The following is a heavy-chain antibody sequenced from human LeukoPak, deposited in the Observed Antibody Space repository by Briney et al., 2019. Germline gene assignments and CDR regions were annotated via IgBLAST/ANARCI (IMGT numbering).Heavy chain of an antibody. D-gene: IGHD3-22*01. CDR3: AREDYDSSGYYTPAFDY. Sequence: SETLSLTCTVSGGSISSYYWSWIRQPAGKGLEWIGRIYTSGSTNYNPSLKSRVTMSVDTSKNQFSLKLSSVTAADTAVYYYAREDYDSSGYYTPAFDYWGQGTLVTVSS. J-gene: IGHJ4*02. CDR2: IYTSGST. CDR1: GGSISSYY. V-gene: IGHV4-4*07.